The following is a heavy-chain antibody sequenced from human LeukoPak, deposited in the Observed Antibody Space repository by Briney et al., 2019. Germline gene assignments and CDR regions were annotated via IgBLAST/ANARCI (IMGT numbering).Heavy chain of an antibody. CDR2: IKQDGSEK. CDR3: ARYSGYDDEGEYFDY. Sequence: PGGSLRLSCAASGFTFGSYWMSWVRQAPGKGLEWVANIKQDGSEKYYVDSVKGRFTISRDNAKNSLYLQINSLRAEDTAVYYCARYSGYDDEGEYFDYWGQGTLVTVSS. CDR1: GFTFGSYW. V-gene: IGHV3-7*01. D-gene: IGHD5-12*01. J-gene: IGHJ4*02.